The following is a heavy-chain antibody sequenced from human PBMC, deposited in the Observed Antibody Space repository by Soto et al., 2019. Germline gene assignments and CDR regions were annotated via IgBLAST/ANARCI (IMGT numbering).Heavy chain of an antibody. CDR1: GYTFTGSY. Sequence: ASVKVSCKASGYTFTGSYMHWVRQAPGQGLEWMGWINPDNGYTYYSEKLQGRVTMTRDTSINTAYMDLSRLTSDDTAVYFCARDDGSYLFDFWGQGTLVIVSS. V-gene: IGHV1-2*02. CDR2: INPDNGYT. J-gene: IGHJ4*02. CDR3: ARDDGSYLFDF.